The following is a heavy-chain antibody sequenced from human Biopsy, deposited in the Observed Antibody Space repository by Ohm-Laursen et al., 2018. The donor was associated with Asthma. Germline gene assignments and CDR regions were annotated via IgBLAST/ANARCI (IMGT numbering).Heavy chain of an antibody. Sequence: SLRLSCAASGFTLTTYAIHWVRQAPGKRLEWVAVISYDGGTKYSADSVKGRFIVSRDISKNILSLQMNSLRPEDTAVYYCARDVVWFREVGGMDVWGQGTTVTVSS. CDR3: ARDVVWFREVGGMDV. D-gene: IGHD3-10*01. V-gene: IGHV3-30*03. J-gene: IGHJ6*02. CDR1: GFTLTTYA. CDR2: ISYDGGTK.